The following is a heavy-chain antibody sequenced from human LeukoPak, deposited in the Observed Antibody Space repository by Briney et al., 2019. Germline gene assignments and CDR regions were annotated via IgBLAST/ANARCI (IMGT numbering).Heavy chain of an antibody. CDR2: INHSGST. CDR1: GGSFSGYY. V-gene: IGHV4-34*01. D-gene: IGHD3-3*01. J-gene: IGHJ4*02. CDR3: ARTDFWSGSHFDY. Sequence: PSETLSLTCAVYGGSFSGYYWSWVRQPPGKGLEWIGEINHSGSTNYNPSLTSRVTISVDTSKNQFSLKLSSVTAADTAVYYCARTDFWSGSHFDYWGQGTLVTVSS.